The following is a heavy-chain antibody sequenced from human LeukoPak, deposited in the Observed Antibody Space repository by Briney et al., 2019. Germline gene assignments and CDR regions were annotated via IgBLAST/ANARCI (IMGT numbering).Heavy chain of an antibody. CDR3: ARVGGWDHYYFDY. V-gene: IGHV1-69*13. CDR2: IIPIFGTA. D-gene: IGHD6-19*01. J-gene: IGHJ4*02. Sequence: ASVKVSCKASGGTFSSYAISWVRQAPGQGLEWMGGIIPIFGTANYAQKFLGRVTITADESTSTAYMELSSLRSEDTAVYYCARVGGWDHYYFDYWGQGTLVTVSS. CDR1: GGTFSSYA.